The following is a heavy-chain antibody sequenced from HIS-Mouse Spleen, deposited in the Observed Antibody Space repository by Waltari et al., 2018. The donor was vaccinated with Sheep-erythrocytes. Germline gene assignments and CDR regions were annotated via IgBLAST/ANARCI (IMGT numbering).Heavy chain of an antibody. Sequence: QLQLQESGPGLVKPSETLSLTCTVSGGSISSSSYYWGWIRQPPGKGLEWIGSIYYSGIANYNPSLKGRFTIVVDTSKNQVSRKLSSVTAADTAVYYCARHRLGYYDSSGYYSDYFDYWGQGTLVTVSS. J-gene: IGHJ4*02. V-gene: IGHV4-39*01. CDR3: ARHRLGYYDSSGYYSDYFDY. CDR2: IYYSGIA. D-gene: IGHD3-22*01. CDR1: GGSISSSSYY.